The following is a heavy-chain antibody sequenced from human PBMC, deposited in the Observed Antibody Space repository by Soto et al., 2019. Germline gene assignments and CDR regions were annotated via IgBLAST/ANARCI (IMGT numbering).Heavy chain of an antibody. J-gene: IGHJ5*02. Sequence: SETLSLTCIVSGGSISEKYWNWVRQPPGKGLEWIGLIFANRHTDYNPSLKSRVTMSIDASKNQFSLRLTSMTAADTAVYYCVASLAASGLNWLDPWGRGTLVTVSS. CDR3: VASLAASGLNWLDP. CDR2: IFANRHT. CDR1: GGSISEKY. D-gene: IGHD6-13*01. V-gene: IGHV4-4*07.